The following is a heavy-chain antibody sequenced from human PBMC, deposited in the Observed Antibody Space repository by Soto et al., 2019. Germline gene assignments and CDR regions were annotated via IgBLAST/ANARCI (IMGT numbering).Heavy chain of an antibody. Sequence: GSLRLSCAASGFKFSNYAMSWVRQAPGKGLEWVSLISATGGGTYYVDSVKGRFTISRDNSHNTLYLQVHSLTAEDTAVYYCAKDRRAGGNSAFYFDFWGQGAQVTVSS. V-gene: IGHV3-23*01. CDR2: ISATGGGT. J-gene: IGHJ4*02. CDR1: GFKFSNYA. CDR3: AKDRRAGGNSAFYFDF. D-gene: IGHD3-16*01.